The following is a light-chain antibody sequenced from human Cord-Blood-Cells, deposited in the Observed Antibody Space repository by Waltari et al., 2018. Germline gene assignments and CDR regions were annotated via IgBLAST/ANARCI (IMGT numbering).Light chain of an antibody. CDR1: QDISNY. J-gene: IGKJ5*01. V-gene: IGKV1-33*01. Sequence: DIQMTQSPSSLSASVGDRVTITCQASQDISNYLNWYQQKPGKAPKLLLYDASNLETGVPSRFSGSGSGTDFTFTISSLQPEDIATYYCQQYDNLRITFGQGTRLEIK. CDR2: DAS. CDR3: QQYDNLRIT.